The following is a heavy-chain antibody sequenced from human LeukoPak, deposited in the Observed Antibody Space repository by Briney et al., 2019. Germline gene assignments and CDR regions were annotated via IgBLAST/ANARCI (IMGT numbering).Heavy chain of an antibody. D-gene: IGHD3-9*01. CDR1: GDSVSSNSAA. CDR3: ARDHDILTGAVYYYYYGMDV. J-gene: IGHJ6*02. CDR2: TCYRSKWYN. V-gene: IGHV6-1*01. Sequence: SQTLSLTCAISGDSVSSNSAAWNWIRQSPSRGLEWLGRTCYRSKWYNDYAVSVKSRITINPDTSKNQFSLQLNSVTPEDTAVYYCARDHDILTGAVYYYYYGMDVWGQGTTVTVSS.